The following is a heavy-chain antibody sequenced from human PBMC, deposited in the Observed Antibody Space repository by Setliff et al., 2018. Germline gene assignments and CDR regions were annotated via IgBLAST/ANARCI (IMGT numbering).Heavy chain of an antibody. V-gene: IGHV4-38-2*01. Sequence: SETLSLTCAVSGYSISSGYYWGWIRQPPGKGLEWIGSIYHSGSTYYNPSLKSRVTISVDTSKNQFSLKLSSVTAADTAVYYCARQVSWFDPWVPETLLVTVSS. J-gene: IGHJ5*02. CDR3: ARQVSWFDP. CDR2: IYHSGST. CDR1: GYSISSGYY.